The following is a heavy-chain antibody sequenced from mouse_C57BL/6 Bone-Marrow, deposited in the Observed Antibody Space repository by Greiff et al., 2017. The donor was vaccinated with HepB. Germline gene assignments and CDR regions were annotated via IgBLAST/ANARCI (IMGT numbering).Heavy chain of an antibody. V-gene: IGHV3-6*01. J-gene: IGHJ4*01. CDR1: GYSITSGYY. CDR3: ARDRRTGYYYAMDY. CDR2: ISYDGSN. D-gene: IGHD4-1*01. Sequence: EVQLQESGPGLVKPSQSLSLTCSVTGYSITSGYYWHWIRQFPGNKLEWMGYISYDGSNNYNPSLKNRISITRDTSKNQFFLKFNSVTTEDTATYYCARDRRTGYYYAMDYWGQGTSVTVSS.